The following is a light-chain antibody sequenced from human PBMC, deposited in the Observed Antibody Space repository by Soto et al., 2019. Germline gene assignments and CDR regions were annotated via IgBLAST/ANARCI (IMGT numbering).Light chain of an antibody. V-gene: IGKV3-20*01. J-gene: IGKJ1*01. CDR3: QQYDNSPWT. CDR2: GAS. CDR1: QSVSSSF. Sequence: EIVLTQSPGTLSLSPGERATLSCRASQSVSSSFLAWYQQKPGQAPRLLIYGASSRPTGIPDRFSGSGSGTAFTLTISRLEPDDFAVYYCQQYDNSPWTFGKGTKVEIK.